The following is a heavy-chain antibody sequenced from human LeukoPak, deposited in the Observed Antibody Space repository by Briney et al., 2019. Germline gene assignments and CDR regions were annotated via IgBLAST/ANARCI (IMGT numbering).Heavy chain of an antibody. D-gene: IGHD5-24*01. J-gene: IGHJ4*02. Sequence: GASVKVSCKASGYTFTSYYIHWVRQAPGQGLEWMGIISPSGGTTNYAQKFQGRVTMTRDTSTSTVHMELSSLRSEDTAVYYCARAGGGDGYNYVYWGQGTLVTVSS. CDR3: ARAGGGDGYNYVY. CDR2: ISPSGGTT. CDR1: GYTFTSYY. V-gene: IGHV1-46*01.